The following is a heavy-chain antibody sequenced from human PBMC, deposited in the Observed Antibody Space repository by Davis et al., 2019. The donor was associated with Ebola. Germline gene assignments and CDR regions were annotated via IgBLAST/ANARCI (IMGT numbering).Heavy chain of an antibody. CDR3: ATTPQYSSGQNKPFDY. V-gene: IGHV3-30*03. CDR2: ISYEGSYT. D-gene: IGHD6-19*01. CDR1: GFRFSRYG. Sequence: GGSLRLSCTGSGFRFSRYGMHWVRQAPGKGLAWVALISYEGSYTYYADSVKGRFTISRDNSKNTLYLQMNSLRAEDTAVYYCATTPQYSSGQNKPFDYWGQGTLVTVSS. J-gene: IGHJ4*02.